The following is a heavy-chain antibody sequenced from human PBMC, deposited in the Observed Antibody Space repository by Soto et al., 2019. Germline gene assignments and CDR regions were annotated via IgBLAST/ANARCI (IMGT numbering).Heavy chain of an antibody. CDR1: GGSISSGGYY. D-gene: IGHD2-15*01. CDR2: IYYSGST. J-gene: IGHJ3*02. V-gene: IGHV4-31*03. CDR3: ARGVGREIVVVVAARKGNDAFDI. Sequence: QVQLQESGPGLVKPSQTLSLTCTVSGGSISSGGYYWSWIRQHPGKGLEWIGYIYYSGSTYYNPSLKSRVTISVDTSKNQFSLKLSSVTAADTAVYYWARGVGREIVVVVAARKGNDAFDIWGQGTMVTVSS.